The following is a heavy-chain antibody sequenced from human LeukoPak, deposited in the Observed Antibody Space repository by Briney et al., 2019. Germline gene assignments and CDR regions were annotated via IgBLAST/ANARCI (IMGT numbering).Heavy chain of an antibody. J-gene: IGHJ4*02. Sequence: SETLSLTCTVSDGSISNFSGDWIRQPAGKGLEWIGRIYSSGSTNYNPSFKTRVTMSVDTTRNQFSLNLSSVTAADTAVYYCAREVPGNRDAGGYSGATFDYWGQGILVTVSS. V-gene: IGHV4-4*07. CDR2: IYSSGST. D-gene: IGHD3-22*01. CDR1: DGSISNFS. CDR3: AREVPGNRDAGGYSGATFDY.